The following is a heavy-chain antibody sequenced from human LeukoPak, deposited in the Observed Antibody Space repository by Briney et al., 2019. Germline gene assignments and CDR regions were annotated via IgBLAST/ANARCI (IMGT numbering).Heavy chain of an antibody. V-gene: IGHV4-59*01. J-gene: IGHJ3*02. CDR2: IYYSGST. CDR1: DGSISSYY. CDR3: ARGLSRSANDAFDI. Sequence: PSETLSLTCTVSDGSISSYYWSWIRQPPGKGLEWIGYIYYSGSTNYNPSLKSRVTISVDTSKNQFSLKLSSVTAADTAVYYCARGLSRSANDAFDIWGQGTMVTVSS. D-gene: IGHD3-3*02.